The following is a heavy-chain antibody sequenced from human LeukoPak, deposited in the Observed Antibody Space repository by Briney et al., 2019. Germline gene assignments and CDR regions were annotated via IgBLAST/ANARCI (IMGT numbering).Heavy chain of an antibody. J-gene: IGHJ5*02. D-gene: IGHD3-3*01. Sequence: ASVKVSCKASGYTFTGYYMHWVRQAPGQGLEWMGIINPSGGSTSYAQKFQGRVTMTRDTSTSTVYMELSSLRSEDTAVYYCARGTPDYDFWSARTGWFDPWGQGTLVTVSS. CDR3: ARGTPDYDFWSARTGWFDP. CDR2: INPSGGST. V-gene: IGHV1-46*01. CDR1: GYTFTGYY.